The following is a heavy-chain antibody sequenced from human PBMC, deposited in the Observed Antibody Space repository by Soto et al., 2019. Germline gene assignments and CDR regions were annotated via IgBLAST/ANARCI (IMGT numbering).Heavy chain of an antibody. CDR3: ARDYTYSGYDYVFAFDI. Sequence: GGSLRLSCAASGFTFSSYWMSWVRQAPGKGLEWVANIKQDGSEKYYVDSVKGRFTISRDNAKNSLYLQMNSLRAEDTAVYYCARDYTYSGYDYVFAFDIWGQGTMVTVSS. CDR1: GFTFSSYW. V-gene: IGHV3-7*01. D-gene: IGHD5-12*01. CDR2: IKQDGSEK. J-gene: IGHJ3*02.